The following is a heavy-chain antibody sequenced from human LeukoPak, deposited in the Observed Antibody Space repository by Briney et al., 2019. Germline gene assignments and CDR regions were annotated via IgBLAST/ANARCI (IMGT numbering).Heavy chain of an antibody. Sequence: GGSLRLSCAASGFTFTTYSMVWVRQAPGKGLEYVSAISSNGGSVHYANPVKGRFTISRDNSKNTLYLQMGSLRAEDMAVYYCAREGAVNDYGEYRPFDYWGQGTLGTVSS. J-gene: IGHJ4*02. V-gene: IGHV3-64*01. CDR3: AREGAVNDYGEYRPFDY. CDR1: GFTFTTYS. D-gene: IGHD4-17*01. CDR2: ISSNGGSV.